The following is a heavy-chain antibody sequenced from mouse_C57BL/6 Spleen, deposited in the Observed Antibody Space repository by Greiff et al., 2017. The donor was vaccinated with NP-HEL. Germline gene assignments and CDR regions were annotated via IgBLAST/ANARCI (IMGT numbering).Heavy chain of an antibody. CDR1: GYAFSSSW. CDR3: ASHYYGSSGSYFDY. CDR2: IYPGDGDT. Sequence: VQLQESGPELVKPGASVKISCKASGYAFSSSWMNWVKQRPGQGLEWIGRIYPGDGDTNYNGKFKGKATLTADKSSSTAYMQLSSLTSEDSAVYFCASHYYGSSGSYFDYWGQGTTLTVSS. V-gene: IGHV1-82*01. J-gene: IGHJ2*01. D-gene: IGHD1-1*01.